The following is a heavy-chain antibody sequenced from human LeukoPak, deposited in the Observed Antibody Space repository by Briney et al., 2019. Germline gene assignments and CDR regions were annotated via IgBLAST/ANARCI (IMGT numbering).Heavy chain of an antibody. CDR3: ARAPITGGLFDWFDP. V-gene: IGHV4-59*01. CDR1: GGSISSYY. J-gene: IGHJ5*02. D-gene: IGHD2-15*01. Sequence: SETLSLTCTVSGGSISSYYWSWIRQPPGKGLEWIGYIYYSGSTNYNPSLKSRVTISVDTSKNQFSLKLSSVTAADTAVYYCARAPITGGLFDWFDPWGQGTLVTVSS. CDR2: IYYSGST.